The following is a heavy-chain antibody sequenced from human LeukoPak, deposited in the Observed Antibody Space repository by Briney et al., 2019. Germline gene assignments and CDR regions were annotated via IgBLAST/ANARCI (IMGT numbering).Heavy chain of an antibody. CDR1: GFTVSSSY. V-gene: IGHV3-53*01. CDR3: ASGPYGYYDSSGSRDY. CDR2: IYSGGST. J-gene: IGHJ4*02. Sequence: PGGSLRLSCAASGFTVSSSYMSWVRQAPGKGLEWVSVIYSGGSTYYADSAKGRFTISRDNSKNTLYLQMNSLRAEDTAVYYCASGPYGYYDSSGSRDYWGQGTLVTVSS. D-gene: IGHD3-22*01.